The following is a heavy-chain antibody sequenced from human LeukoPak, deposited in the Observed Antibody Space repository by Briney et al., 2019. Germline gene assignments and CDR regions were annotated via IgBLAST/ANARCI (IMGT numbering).Heavy chain of an antibody. V-gene: IGHV3-7*03. Sequence: GGSLRLSCAASGFTFSSYWMNWARQAPGKGLEWVASINHNGNVNYYVDSVKGRFTISRDNAKNSLYLQMSNLRAEDTAVYYCARDTYGGNSGSYAFDIWGQGTMVTVSS. CDR3: ARDTYGGNSGSYAFDI. D-gene: IGHD4-23*01. CDR1: GFTFSSYW. J-gene: IGHJ3*02. CDR2: INHNGNVN.